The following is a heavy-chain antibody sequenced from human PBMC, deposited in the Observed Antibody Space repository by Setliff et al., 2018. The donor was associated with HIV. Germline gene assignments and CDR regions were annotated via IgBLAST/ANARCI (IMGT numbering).Heavy chain of an antibody. Sequence: GGSLRLSCAASGFTFSSYGMHWVRQAPGKGLEWVAFIRYDGSNKYYADSVKGRFTISRDNSKNTLYLQMNGLRAEDTAVYYCARPTNIDTLYYGSQSFYMYYYGMDVWGQGTTVTVSS. CDR1: GFTFSSYG. V-gene: IGHV3-30*02. CDR2: IRYDGSNK. CDR3: ARPTNIDTLYYGSQSFYMYYYGMDV. J-gene: IGHJ6*02. D-gene: IGHD3-10*01.